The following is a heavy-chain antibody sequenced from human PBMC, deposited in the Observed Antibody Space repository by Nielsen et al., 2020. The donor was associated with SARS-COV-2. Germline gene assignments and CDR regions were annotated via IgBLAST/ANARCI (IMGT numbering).Heavy chain of an antibody. CDR2: INPNSGGT. CDR3: ARAGITSRRASDLYYFYHGMDV. D-gene: IGHD6-6*01. J-gene: IGHJ6*02. Sequence: SVTVPRQASGYTLTGYYMHCVRQAPGQALEWMGLINPNSGGTNHAQKFQGRVTMTRDTSISTAYMELSRLRSDDTAVYYCARAGITSRRASDLYYFYHGMDVWGQGTTVTVSS. CDR1: GYTLTGYY. V-gene: IGHV1-2*02.